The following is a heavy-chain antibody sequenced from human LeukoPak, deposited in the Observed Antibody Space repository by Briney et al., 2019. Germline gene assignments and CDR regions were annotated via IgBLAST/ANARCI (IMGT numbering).Heavy chain of an antibody. CDR1: GGTFSSYA. V-gene: IGHV1-69*13. D-gene: IGHD4-11*01. Sequence: SVKVSCKASGGTFSSYAISWVRQAPGQGLEWMGGIIPIFGTANYAQKFQGRVTITADESTSTVYMELSSLRSEDTAVYYCARGYSDYVSFYYYYYMDVWGKGTTVTVSS. CDR3: ARGYSDYVSFYYYYYMDV. CDR2: IIPIFGTA. J-gene: IGHJ6*03.